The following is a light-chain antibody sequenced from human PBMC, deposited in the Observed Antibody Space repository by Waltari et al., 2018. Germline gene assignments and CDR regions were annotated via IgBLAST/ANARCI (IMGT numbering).Light chain of an antibody. J-gene: IGKJ4*01. V-gene: IGKV3-20*01. Sequence: EIVLTQSPGSLSLSPGDRAPLSCRASQSVSSNYLAWYQQKPGQAPRLLIYGASTRATGIPDRFSGSGSGTDFTLTITRLEPEECAVYYCQQYASSPLTFGGGTKVEIK. CDR2: GAS. CDR1: QSVSSNY. CDR3: QQYASSPLT.